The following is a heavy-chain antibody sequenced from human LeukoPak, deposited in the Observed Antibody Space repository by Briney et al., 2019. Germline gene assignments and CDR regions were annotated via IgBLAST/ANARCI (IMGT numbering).Heavy chain of an antibody. Sequence: GGSLRLSCAASGFTFSSYAMSWVRQAPGKGLEWVSAISGTVGSTYYADSVKGRFTISRDNSKNTLYLQMNSLRAEDTAVYYCAKDRGSIAVAGIDYWGQGTLVTVSS. D-gene: IGHD6-19*01. CDR2: ISGTVGST. CDR3: AKDRGSIAVAGIDY. CDR1: GFTFSSYA. J-gene: IGHJ4*02. V-gene: IGHV3-23*01.